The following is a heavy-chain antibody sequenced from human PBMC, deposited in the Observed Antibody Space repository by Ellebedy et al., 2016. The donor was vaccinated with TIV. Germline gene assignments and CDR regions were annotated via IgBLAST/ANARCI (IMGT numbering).Heavy chain of an antibody. V-gene: IGHV3-74*01. Sequence: GESLKISCAASGFTFSSYWMHSVRQVPGKGLVWLSRIYNDGTRTSYAESVKGRFTISRDNSKNTLYLQMNSLGAEDTAVYYCASGEYSSGWGVHWGQGILVTVSS. CDR1: GFTFSSYW. J-gene: IGHJ4*02. CDR2: IYNDGTRT. D-gene: IGHD6-19*01. CDR3: ASGEYSSGWGVH.